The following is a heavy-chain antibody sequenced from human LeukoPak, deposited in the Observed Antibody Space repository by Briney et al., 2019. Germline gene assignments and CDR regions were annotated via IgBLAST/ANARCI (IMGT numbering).Heavy chain of an antibody. Sequence: SVKVSCKASGYTFTSYAISWVRQAPGQGLEWMGGIIPIFGTANYAQKFQGRVTITADESTSTAYMGLSSLRSEDTAVYYCASNYYDSSGYYLPYWGQGTLVTVSS. D-gene: IGHD3-22*01. J-gene: IGHJ4*02. V-gene: IGHV1-69*13. CDR2: IIPIFGTA. CDR3: ASNYYDSSGYYLPY. CDR1: GYTFTSYA.